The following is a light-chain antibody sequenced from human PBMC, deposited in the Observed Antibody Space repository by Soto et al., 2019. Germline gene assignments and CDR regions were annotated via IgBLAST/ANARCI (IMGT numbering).Light chain of an antibody. Sequence: QSALAQPASVSGSPGQSITVSCTGTSSDIGSYNLVSWYQHHPGKAPKLMIYAVSKRPSGVSSRFSVSKSGNTASLTISGLQAEDEADYFCCSYAGSSTLLFGGGTKLTVL. CDR1: SSDIGSYNL. V-gene: IGLV2-23*02. CDR3: CSYAGSSTLL. CDR2: AVS. J-gene: IGLJ3*02.